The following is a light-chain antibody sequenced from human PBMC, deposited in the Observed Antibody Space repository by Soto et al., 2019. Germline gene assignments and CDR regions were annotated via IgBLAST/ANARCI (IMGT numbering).Light chain of an antibody. Sequence: DLQMTQSPFSLSASLGDRVTITCRASQSISDYLNWYQQKPGKGPKLLIFAASSLQVGVPSRFSGSGSGTDFTLTISSLQPEDFATYFYQQSHSAPFTFGPGTTVDIK. CDR2: AAS. J-gene: IGKJ3*01. V-gene: IGKV1-39*01. CDR1: QSISDY. CDR3: QQSHSAPFT.